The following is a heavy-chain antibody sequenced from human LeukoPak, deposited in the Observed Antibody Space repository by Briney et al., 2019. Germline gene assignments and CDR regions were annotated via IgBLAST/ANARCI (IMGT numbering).Heavy chain of an antibody. CDR3: AKGTYSYGQNYNYYYYGMDV. Sequence: PGGSLRLSCAASGFTFTDYAMSWVRQAPGKGLEWVSLLYSGGNTYYADSVKGRFTISRDNAKNSLYLQMNSLRAEDTALYYCAKGTYSYGQNYNYYYYGMDVWGQGTTVTVSS. D-gene: IGHD5-18*01. CDR1: GFTFTDYA. V-gene: IGHV3-23*03. CDR2: LYSGGNT. J-gene: IGHJ6*02.